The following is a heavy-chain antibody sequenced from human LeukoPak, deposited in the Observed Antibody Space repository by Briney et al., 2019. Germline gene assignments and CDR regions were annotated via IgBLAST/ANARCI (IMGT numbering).Heavy chain of an antibody. V-gene: IGHV3-73*01. CDR1: GFTFSGSA. Sequence: PGGSLRLSCAASGFTFSGSAMHWVRQASGKGLEWVGRIRSKANSYATAYAASVKGRFTISRGDSKNTAYLQMNSLKTEDTAVYYCFSMLSNAFDIWGQGTMVTVSS. D-gene: IGHD3-16*01. J-gene: IGHJ3*02. CDR2: IRSKANSYAT. CDR3: FSMLSNAFDI.